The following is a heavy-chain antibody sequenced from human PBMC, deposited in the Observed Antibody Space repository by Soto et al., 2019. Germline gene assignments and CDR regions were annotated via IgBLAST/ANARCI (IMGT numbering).Heavy chain of an antibody. CDR1: GFKFSNYA. Sequence: LRLSCAASGFKFSNYAMSWVRQAPGKGLEWVSLISATGGGTYYADSVKGRFTISRDNSHNTLYLQVHSLTAEDTAVYYCAKDRREGGNSAFYFDFWGQGAQVTVSS. CDR2: ISATGGGT. D-gene: IGHD3-16*01. CDR3: AKDRREGGNSAFYFDF. V-gene: IGHV3-23*01. J-gene: IGHJ4*02.